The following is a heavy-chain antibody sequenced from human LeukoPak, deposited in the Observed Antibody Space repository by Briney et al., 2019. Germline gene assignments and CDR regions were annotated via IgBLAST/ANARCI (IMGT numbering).Heavy chain of an antibody. CDR1: GFTFRSYD. CDR2: IGTAGDT. D-gene: IGHD5-24*01. Sequence: QTGGSLRLSCAASGFTFRSYDMHWVRQATGKGLEWVSAIGTAGDTYYPGSVKGRFTISRENAKNSLYLQMNSLRAGDTAVYYCARDQGDGYDYWGQGTLVTVSS. V-gene: IGHV3-13*01. J-gene: IGHJ4*02. CDR3: ARDQGDGYDY.